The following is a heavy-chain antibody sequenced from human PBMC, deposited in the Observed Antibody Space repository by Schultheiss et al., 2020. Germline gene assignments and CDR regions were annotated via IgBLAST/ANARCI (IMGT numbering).Heavy chain of an antibody. V-gene: IGHV3-21*01. CDR2: ISSSSSYI. CDR1: GFTFSSYG. Sequence: GESLKISCAASGFTFSSYGMHWVRQAPGKGLEWVSSISSSSSYIYYADSVKGRFTISRDNSKNTLYLQMNSLRAEDTAVYYCAKDLNYGDFRNYYMDVWGKGTTVTVSS. D-gene: IGHD4-17*01. CDR3: AKDLNYGDFRNYYMDV. J-gene: IGHJ6*03.